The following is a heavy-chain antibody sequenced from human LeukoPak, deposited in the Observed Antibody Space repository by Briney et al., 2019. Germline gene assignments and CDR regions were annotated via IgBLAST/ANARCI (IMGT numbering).Heavy chain of an antibody. CDR3: AREYSSSWFDY. J-gene: IGHJ4*02. D-gene: IGHD6-13*01. CDR1: GYTFTGHY. V-gene: IGHV1-2*04. CDR2: INPNSGGT. Sequence: GASVKVSCKTSGYTFTGHYMHWVRQAPGQGLEWMGWINPNSGGTNYAEKFQSWLTMTRDTSISTLYMEMSRLRSDDTAVYYCAREYSSSWFDYWGQGTLVTVSS.